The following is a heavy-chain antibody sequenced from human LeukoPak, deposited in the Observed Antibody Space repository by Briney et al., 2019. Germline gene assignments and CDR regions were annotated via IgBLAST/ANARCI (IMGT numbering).Heavy chain of an antibody. J-gene: IGHJ4*02. CDR1: GGSLSSSSYY. D-gene: IGHD2-2*01. Sequence: SETLSLTCTVSGGSLSSSSYYWGWIRQPPGKGLEWIRNIFYSGNTYYSPSLKSRVTISLDTSKNQFSLKLSSVTAADTAVYYCARGTELDIVVVPATSWAYWGQGTLVTVSS. CDR2: IFYSGNT. CDR3: ARGTELDIVVVPATSWAY. V-gene: IGHV4-39*07.